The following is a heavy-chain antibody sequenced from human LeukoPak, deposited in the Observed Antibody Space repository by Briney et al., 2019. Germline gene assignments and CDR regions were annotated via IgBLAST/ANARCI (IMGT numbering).Heavy chain of an antibody. Sequence: PGGSLRLSCAAYGFTFSSYWMSWVRQAPGKGLEWVANIKQDGSEKYYVDSVKGRFTISRDNAKNSLYPQMNSLRAEDTAVYYCASYSNYVHYFDYWGQGTLVTVSS. J-gene: IGHJ4*02. V-gene: IGHV3-7*01. D-gene: IGHD4-11*01. CDR3: ASYSNYVHYFDY. CDR1: GFTFSSYW. CDR2: IKQDGSEK.